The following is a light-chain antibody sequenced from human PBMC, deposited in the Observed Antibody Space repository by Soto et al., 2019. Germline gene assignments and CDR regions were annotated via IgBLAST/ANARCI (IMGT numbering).Light chain of an antibody. J-gene: IGKJ1*01. CDR3: QHYNSYSEA. CDR2: GAS. Sequence: EVVMTQSPGTLSVSLGESATLSCRASQSVDGYLAWYQQKPGQAPRLLIYGASTRATGVTARFSGSGSGTEFTLTISSLQPDDFATYYCQHYNSYSEAFGQGTKVDIK. V-gene: IGKV3-15*01. CDR1: QSVDGY.